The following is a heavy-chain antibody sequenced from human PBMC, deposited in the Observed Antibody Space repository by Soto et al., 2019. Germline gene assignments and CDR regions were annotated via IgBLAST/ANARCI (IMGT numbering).Heavy chain of an antibody. V-gene: IGHV5-51*01. Sequence: GESLKISCKGPGYSFTSYWIGWVRQMPGKGLEWMGIIYPGDSDTRYSPSFQGQVTISADKSISTAYLQWSSLKASDTAMYYCARTAAAGKYYYGTDVWGQGTTVTVS. CDR3: ARTAAAGKYYYGTDV. CDR2: IYPGDSDT. J-gene: IGHJ6*02. D-gene: IGHD6-13*01. CDR1: GYSFTSYW.